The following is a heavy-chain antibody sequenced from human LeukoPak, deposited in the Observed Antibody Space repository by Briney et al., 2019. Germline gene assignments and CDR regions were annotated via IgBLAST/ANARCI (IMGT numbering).Heavy chain of an antibody. V-gene: IGHV1-69*06. D-gene: IGHD6-6*01. J-gene: IGHJ4*02. CDR2: LIPIFGTT. CDR1: GDTFSSYA. Sequence: SVKVSCEASGDTFSSYAISWVRQAPGQGLEWMGGLIPIFGTTNYAQKFQGRVTTTADKSTRTAFMELSSLRSEETAVYYCARETRGGSSFVYWGQGTLVTVSP. CDR3: ARETRGGSSFVY.